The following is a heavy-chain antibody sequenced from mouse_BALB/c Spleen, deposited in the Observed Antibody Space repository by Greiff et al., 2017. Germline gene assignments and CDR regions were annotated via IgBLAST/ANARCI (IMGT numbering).Heavy chain of an antibody. Sequence: QVQLKESGAELAKPGASVKMSCKASGYTFTSYWMHWVKQRPGQGLEWIGYINPSTGYTEYNQKFKDKATLTADKSSSTAYMQLSSLTSEDSAVYYCAREGGLLSHDYWGQGTTLTVSS. CDR1: GYTFTSYW. D-gene: IGHD2-1*01. CDR2: INPSTGYT. V-gene: IGHV1-7*01. CDR3: AREGGLLSHDY. J-gene: IGHJ2*01.